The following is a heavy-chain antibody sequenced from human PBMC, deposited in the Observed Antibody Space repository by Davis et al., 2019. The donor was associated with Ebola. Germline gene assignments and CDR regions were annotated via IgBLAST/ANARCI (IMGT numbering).Heavy chain of an antibody. J-gene: IGHJ6*04. Sequence: IFGTANYAQKFQGRVTITADESTSTAYMELSSLRSEDTAVYYCARNAVPAAQKNYYYGMDVWGKGTTVTVSS. CDR3: ARNAVPAAQKNYYYGMDV. CDR2: IFGTA. V-gene: IGHV1-69*01. D-gene: IGHD2-2*01.